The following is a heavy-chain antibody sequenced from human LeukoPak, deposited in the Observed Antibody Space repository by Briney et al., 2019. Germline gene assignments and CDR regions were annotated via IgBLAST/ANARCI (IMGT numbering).Heavy chain of an antibody. CDR1: GFTFSNYG. Sequence: GGSPRLSCAASGFTFSNYGMHWVRQAPGKGLEWVAVIWYDGSNKYYADSVKGRFTISRDNSKNTLYLQMNSLRAEDTAVYYCAKGLYYDKYYFDYWGQGTLVTVSS. J-gene: IGHJ4*02. CDR3: AKGLYYDKYYFDY. V-gene: IGHV3-33*06. D-gene: IGHD3-3*01. CDR2: IWYDGSNK.